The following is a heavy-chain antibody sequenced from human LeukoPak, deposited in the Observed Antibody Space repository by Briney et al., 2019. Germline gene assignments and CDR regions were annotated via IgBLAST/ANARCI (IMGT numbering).Heavy chain of an antibody. D-gene: IGHD3-3*01. J-gene: IGHJ4*02. CDR2: IYSGGTT. Sequence: GGSLRLSCAASGFTFSSHGMSWVRQAPGKGLEWVSLIYSGGTTYYADSVMGRFTISRDNSKTTLFLQMNRLKTEDTAVYYCATGGRSGVALEQWGQGTLVTVSS. CDR3: ATGGRSGVALEQ. CDR1: GFTFSSHG. V-gene: IGHV3-53*05.